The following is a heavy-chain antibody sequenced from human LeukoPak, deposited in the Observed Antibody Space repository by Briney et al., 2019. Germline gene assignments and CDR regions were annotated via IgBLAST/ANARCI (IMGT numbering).Heavy chain of an antibody. D-gene: IGHD6-19*01. V-gene: IGHV3-21*01. CDR3: ARKVAGTNYFDY. Sequence: GGSLRLSCAASGFTFSSYSMNWFRQAPGKGLEWVSSISSSSSYIYYADSVKGRFTISRDNAKNSLYLQMNSLRAEDTAVYYCARKVAGTNYFDYWGQGTLVTVSS. J-gene: IGHJ4*02. CDR1: GFTFSSYS. CDR2: ISSSSSYI.